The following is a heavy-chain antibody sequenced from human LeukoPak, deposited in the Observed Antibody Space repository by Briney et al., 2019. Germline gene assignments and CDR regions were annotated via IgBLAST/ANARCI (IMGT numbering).Heavy chain of an antibody. CDR1: GYTFTSYG. V-gene: IGHV1-18*01. Sequence: ASVKVSCKASGYTFTSYGISWVRQAPGQGLEWTGWISAYNGNTNYAQKFQGRVTMTRDTSISTAYMELSRLRSDDTAVYYCARGDSSSWYSNNWFDPWGQGTLVTVSS. J-gene: IGHJ5*02. CDR2: ISAYNGNT. D-gene: IGHD6-13*01. CDR3: ARGDSSSWYSNNWFDP.